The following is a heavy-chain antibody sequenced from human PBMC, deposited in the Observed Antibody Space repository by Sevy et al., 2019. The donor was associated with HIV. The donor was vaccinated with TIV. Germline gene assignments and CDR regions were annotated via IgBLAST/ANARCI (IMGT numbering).Heavy chain of an antibody. D-gene: IGHD3-3*01. CDR3: ARERDFGVARGFDY. CDR2: IKQAGSEK. Sequence: GSLRLSCAASGFTISTYWMTWVRQAPGKGLESVASIKQAGSEKYYVDSVKGRFTISRDNAKNSLYLQMNSLRAEDTAVYYCARERDFGVARGFDYWDQGTLVTVSS. J-gene: IGHJ4*02. V-gene: IGHV3-7*01. CDR1: GFTISTYW.